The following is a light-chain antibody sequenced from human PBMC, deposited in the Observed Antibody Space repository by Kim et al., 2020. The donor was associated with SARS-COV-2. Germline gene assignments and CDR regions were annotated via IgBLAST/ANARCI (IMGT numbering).Light chain of an antibody. CDR1: HSVRIF. V-gene: IGKV3-11*01. Sequence: SSPGDRATLSGRSSHSVRIFLACYPQKPGQAPRLLISDASNRATGSPARFSGSRSGTDFTLTISSLEPEDFAVYYCYQRSTWPLTFGGGTKVDIK. CDR3: YQRSTWPLT. J-gene: IGKJ4*01. CDR2: DAS.